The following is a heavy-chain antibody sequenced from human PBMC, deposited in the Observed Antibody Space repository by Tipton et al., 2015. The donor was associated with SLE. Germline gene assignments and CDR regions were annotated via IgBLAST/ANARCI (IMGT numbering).Heavy chain of an antibody. V-gene: IGHV4-59*11. CDR2: IYYIGGT. D-gene: IGHD6-13*01. CDR3: ARCPLVPNWFDP. J-gene: IGHJ5*02. Sequence: TLSLTCTVSGDSISGQYWSWIRQPPGKGLEWIGYIYYIGGTNYNPPLKSRVTISVDTSKNQFSLKLSSVTAADTAVYYCARCPLVPNWFDPWGQGTLVTVSS. CDR1: GDSISGQY.